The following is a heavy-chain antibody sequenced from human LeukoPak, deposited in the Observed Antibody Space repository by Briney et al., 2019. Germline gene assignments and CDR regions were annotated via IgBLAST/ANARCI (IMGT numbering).Heavy chain of an antibody. V-gene: IGHV3-30*03. CDR3: ARDGYGLDTPMVSTNFDY. CDR1: GFTFSRYG. Sequence: PGGSLRLSCAASGFTFSRYGMHWVRQAPGKGLEWVAVISYGGSHKYYADSVKGRFTISRDNSKNTLDLQMNSLRAEDTAVYYCARDGYGLDTPMVSTNFDYWGQGTLVTVSS. D-gene: IGHD5-18*01. CDR2: ISYGGSHK. J-gene: IGHJ4*02.